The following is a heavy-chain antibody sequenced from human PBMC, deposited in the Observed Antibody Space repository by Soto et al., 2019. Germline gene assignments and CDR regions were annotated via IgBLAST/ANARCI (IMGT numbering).Heavy chain of an antibody. D-gene: IGHD6-13*01. V-gene: IGHV3-74*01. Sequence: EVQLVESGGGLVQTGGSLRLSCAASGFTFSSYWMHWVRQAPGKGLVWVSRINSDGSSTSYADSVKGRFTISRDNAKNTRYLQMNSLRAENTAVYYRARVRDDWAAERYFDYWGQGTLVTVSS. J-gene: IGHJ4*02. CDR2: INSDGSST. CDR1: GFTFSSYW. CDR3: ARVRDDWAAERYFDY.